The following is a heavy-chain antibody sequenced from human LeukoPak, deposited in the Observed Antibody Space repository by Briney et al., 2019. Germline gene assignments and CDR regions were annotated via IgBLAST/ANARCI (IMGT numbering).Heavy chain of an antibody. CDR1: GFTFSNYA. CDR3: ARGARKGDDYGGFFDY. CDR2: ISYDGNYK. Sequence: PGGSLRLSCAASGFTFSNYAMHGVRQAPGKGLEWVAVISYDGNYKDYADSVKGRFTISRDSSKNTLYVQMNSLRAEDTAVYYCARGARKGDDYGGFFDYWGQGTLVTVSS. V-gene: IGHV3-30*04. D-gene: IGHD4-23*01. J-gene: IGHJ4*02.